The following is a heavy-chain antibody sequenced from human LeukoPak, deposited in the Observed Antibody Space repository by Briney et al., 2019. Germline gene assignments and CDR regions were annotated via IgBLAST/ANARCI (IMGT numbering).Heavy chain of an antibody. CDR2: ISSNGGST. V-gene: IGHV3-64*01. J-gene: IGHJ4*02. CDR3: AGDPSDY. CDR1: GFTFSSYA. Sequence: PGGSLRLSCAASGFTFSSYAMHWVRQAPGKGLEYVSAISSNGGSTYYANSVKGRFTISRDNSKNTLYLQMGSLRAEDMAVYYCAGDPSDYWGQGTLVTVSS.